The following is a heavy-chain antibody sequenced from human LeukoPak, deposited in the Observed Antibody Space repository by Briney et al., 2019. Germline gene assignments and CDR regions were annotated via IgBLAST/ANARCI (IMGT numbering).Heavy chain of an antibody. D-gene: IGHD6-19*01. V-gene: IGHV3-53*01. CDR2: IYSGGST. CDR1: GFTVSSNY. CDR3: ARERGVAVARTADY. Sequence: GGSLRLSCAASGFTVSSNYMSWVRQAPGKGLEWVSVIYSGGSTYYVDSVKGRFTISRDYSQNTLLLQMNSLRAEDTAVYYCARERGVAVARTADYWGQGTLVTVSS. J-gene: IGHJ4*02.